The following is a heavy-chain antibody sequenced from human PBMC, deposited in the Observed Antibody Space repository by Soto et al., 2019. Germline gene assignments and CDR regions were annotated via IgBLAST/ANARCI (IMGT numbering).Heavy chain of an antibody. CDR1: GGSISSYY. CDR2: IYYSGST. CDR3: ARSIAIHQNWFDP. Sequence: SETLSLTCTVSGGSISSYYWSWIRQPPGKGLEWIGYIYYSGSTNYNPSLQSRVTISVDTSKNQFSLKLSSVTAADTAVYYCARSIAIHQNWFDPWGQGTLVTVSS. D-gene: IGHD6-13*01. J-gene: IGHJ5*02. V-gene: IGHV4-59*01.